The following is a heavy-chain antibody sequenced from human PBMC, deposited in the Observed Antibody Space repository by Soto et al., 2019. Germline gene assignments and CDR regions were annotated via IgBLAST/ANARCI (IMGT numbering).Heavy chain of an antibody. V-gene: IGHV3-33*01. Sequence: GGSLRLSCAASGFTFSSYGMHWVRQAPGKGLEWVAVIWYDGSNKYYADSVKGRFTISRDNSKNTLYLQMNSLRAEDTAVYYCARDGSEDIVVVPAAPVYYFDYWGQGTLVTVSS. CDR1: GFTFSSYG. CDR3: ARDGSEDIVVVPAAPVYYFDY. J-gene: IGHJ4*02. CDR2: IWYDGSNK. D-gene: IGHD2-2*01.